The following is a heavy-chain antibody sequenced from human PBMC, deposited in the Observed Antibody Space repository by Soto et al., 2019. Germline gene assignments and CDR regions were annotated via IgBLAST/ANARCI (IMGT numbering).Heavy chain of an antibody. Sequence: GGSLRLSCAAPGFTFSSDGMHWVRQAPGKGLEWVAVIWYDGSNKYYADSVKGRFAISRDNSKNTLYLQMNSLRAEDTAVYYCAREGGRDYYYYGVDVWGQGTTVTVSS. J-gene: IGHJ6*02. CDR3: AREGGRDYYYYGVDV. CDR1: GFTFSSDG. V-gene: IGHV3-33*01. CDR2: IWYDGSNK. D-gene: IGHD2-15*01.